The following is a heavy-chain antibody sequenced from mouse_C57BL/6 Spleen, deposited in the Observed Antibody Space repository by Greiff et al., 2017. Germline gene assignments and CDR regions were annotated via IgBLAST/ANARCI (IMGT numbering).Heavy chain of an antibody. D-gene: IGHD2-5*01. V-gene: IGHV1-54*01. J-gene: IGHJ1*03. CDR1: GYAFTNYL. CDR2: INPGSGGT. CDR3: ARGYYSKRYFDV. Sequence: QVQLKQSGAELVRPGTSVKVSCKASGYAFTNYLIEWVKQRPGQGLEWIGVINPGSGGTNYNEKFKGKATLTADKSSRTAYMQLSSLTSEDSAVYFCARGYYSKRYFDVWGTGTTVTVSS.